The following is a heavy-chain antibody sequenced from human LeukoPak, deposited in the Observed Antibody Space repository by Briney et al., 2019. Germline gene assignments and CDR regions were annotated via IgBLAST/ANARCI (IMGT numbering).Heavy chain of an antibody. CDR2: IGSSGGRS. J-gene: IGHJ4*02. Sequence: GGSLRLSCAASGFTFSSYAMSWVRQAPGKGLEWVSGIGSSGGRSYYADSVKGRFTVSRDNSKNTLYMEMNNLRAEDTAVYYCAKCRFGVESWVDSWGQGTLVIVSS. CDR1: GFTFSSYA. V-gene: IGHV3-23*01. CDR3: AKCRFGVESWVDS. D-gene: IGHD3-10*01.